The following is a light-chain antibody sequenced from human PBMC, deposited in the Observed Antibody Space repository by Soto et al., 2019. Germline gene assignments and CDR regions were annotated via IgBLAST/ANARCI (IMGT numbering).Light chain of an antibody. CDR3: QYYDNYSWT. J-gene: IGKJ1*01. V-gene: IGKV1-5*03. CDR2: KTS. CDR1: QSIGVW. Sequence: DIQLTQSPSTLSASVGDRVTITCRASQSIGVWLTWYQQKPGKAPNFLIYKTSTLESGVPSRFSGSGSGTEFTLTISSLQPDDFATYHCQYYDNYSWTFGHGTKVEIK.